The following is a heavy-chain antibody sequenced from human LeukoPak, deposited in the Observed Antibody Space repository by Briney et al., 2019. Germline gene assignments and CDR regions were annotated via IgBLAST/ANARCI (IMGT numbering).Heavy chain of an antibody. CDR2: IYYSGST. V-gene: IGHV4-31*03. CDR3: ARGLVATIKEHIDY. J-gene: IGHJ4*02. Sequence: SQPLSLTCTVSGGSISSGGYYWSWIRQHPGKGLEWIGYIYYSGSTYYNPSLKSRVTISVDTSNSQFSLKVSSVTAADTAVYYCARGLVATIKEHIDYWGQGTLVTVSS. CDR1: GGSISSGGYY. D-gene: IGHD5-12*01.